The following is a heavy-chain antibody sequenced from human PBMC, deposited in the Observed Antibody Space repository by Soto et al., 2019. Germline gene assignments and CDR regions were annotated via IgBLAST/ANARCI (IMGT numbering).Heavy chain of an antibody. CDR1: GFTFSSYA. CDR2: ISGSGGGT. Sequence: VQLLESGGGVVQPGGSLRLSCAASGFTFSSYAMSWVRQAPGTGLEWVSAISGSGGGTYYADSVKGRFTISRDNAKNTLYLKMNSLRAEDPAVYYWAKDSSSSLPFGYWGQGTLVTGSS. J-gene: IGHJ4*02. V-gene: IGHV3-23*01. D-gene: IGHD6-6*01. CDR3: AKDSSSSLPFGY.